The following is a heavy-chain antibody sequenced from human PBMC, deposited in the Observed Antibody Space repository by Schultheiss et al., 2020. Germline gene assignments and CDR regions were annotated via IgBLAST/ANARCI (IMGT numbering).Heavy chain of an antibody. Sequence: SETLSLTCAVYGGSFSGYSWSWIRQPPGKGLEWIGEINHSGSTNYNPSLKSRVTISVDTSKNQFSLNLSSVTAADTAVYYCARRGRYCGGGSCYSGGRWWFDPWGQGTLVTGS. CDR1: GGSFSGYS. D-gene: IGHD2-15*01. V-gene: IGHV4-34*01. CDR2: INHSGST. J-gene: IGHJ5*02. CDR3: ARRGRYCGGGSCYSGGRWWFDP.